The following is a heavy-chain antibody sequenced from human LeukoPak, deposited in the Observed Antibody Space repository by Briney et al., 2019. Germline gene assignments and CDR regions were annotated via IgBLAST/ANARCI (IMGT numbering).Heavy chain of an antibody. CDR1: GYSISGGYY. CDR3: ARDDYYYYMDV. CDR2: IYHSGST. V-gene: IGHV4-38-2*02. J-gene: IGHJ6*03. Sequence: NPSETLSLTCAVSGYSISGGYYWGWIRQPPGKGLEWIGSIYHSGSTYYNPSLKSRVTISVDTSKNQFSLKLSSVTAADTAVYYCARDDYYYYMDVWGKGTTVTVSS.